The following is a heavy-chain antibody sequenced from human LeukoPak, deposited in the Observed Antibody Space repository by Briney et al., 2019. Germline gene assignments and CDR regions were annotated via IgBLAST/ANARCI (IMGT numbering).Heavy chain of an antibody. CDR3: ARGGPYFHYYGRDV. CDR2: IIPIFGTA. J-gene: IGHJ6*04. CDR1: GGTFSSYA. Sequence: GASVKVSCKASGGTFSSYAISWVRQAPGQGLEWMGGIIPIFGTANYAQKFQGRVTITADESTSTAYMELSSLRSEDTAVYYCARGGPYFHYYGRDVWGKGTTVTVSS. D-gene: IGHD2-21*01. V-gene: IGHV1-69*13.